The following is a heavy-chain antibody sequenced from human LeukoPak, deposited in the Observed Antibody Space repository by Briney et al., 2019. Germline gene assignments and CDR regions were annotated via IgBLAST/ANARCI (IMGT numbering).Heavy chain of an antibody. CDR3: ARAGIMITFGGVMGLDY. J-gene: IGHJ4*02. CDR2: INRSGST. D-gene: IGHD3-16*01. V-gene: IGHV4-34*01. CDR1: GGSFSGYY. Sequence: SETLSLTCAVYGGSFSGYYWSWIRQPPGKGLEWIGEINRSGSTNYNPSLKSRVTISVDTSKNQFSLKLSSVTAADTAVYYCARAGIMITFGGVMGLDYWGQGTLVTVSS.